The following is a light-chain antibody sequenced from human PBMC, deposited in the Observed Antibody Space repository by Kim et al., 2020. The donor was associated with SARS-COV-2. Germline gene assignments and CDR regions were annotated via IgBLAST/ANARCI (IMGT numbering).Light chain of an antibody. CDR2: LNSDGSH. CDR1: SGHSSYA. Sequence: QPVLTQSPSASASLGASVKLTCTLSSGHSSYAIAWHQQQPEKGPRYLMKLNSDGSHSKGDGIPDRFSGSSSGAERYLTISSLQSEDEADYYCQTWCTGGQGVFGGGTQLTVL. J-gene: IGLJ3*02. V-gene: IGLV4-69*01. CDR3: QTWCTGGQGV.